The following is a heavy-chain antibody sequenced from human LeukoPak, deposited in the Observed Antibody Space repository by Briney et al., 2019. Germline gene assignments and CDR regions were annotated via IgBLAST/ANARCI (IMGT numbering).Heavy chain of an antibody. CDR3: ARTLWPYDAFDI. Sequence: GRSLRPSCAASGFTFSSYGMHWIRQAPGKGLEWVSYISSSSDYINYADSVRGRFTISRDNAKNSLYLQMNSLRAGDTAVYYCARTLWPYDAFDIWGQGTMVTVSS. V-gene: IGHV3-21*05. D-gene: IGHD3-16*01. CDR1: GFTFSSYG. J-gene: IGHJ3*02. CDR2: ISSSSDYI.